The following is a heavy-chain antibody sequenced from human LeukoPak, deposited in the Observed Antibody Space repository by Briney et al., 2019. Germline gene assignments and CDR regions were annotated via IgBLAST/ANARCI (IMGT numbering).Heavy chain of an antibody. CDR2: IYTSGST. Sequence: PSQTLSLTCTVSGGSISSGSYYWSWIRQPAGKGLEWIGRIYTSGSTNYNPSLKSRVTISVDTSKNQFSLKLSSVTAADTAVYYYARVDDFWSGRALHDYYYMDVWGKGTTVTVSS. CDR3: ARVDDFWSGRALHDYYYMDV. CDR1: GGSISSGSYY. D-gene: IGHD3-3*01. V-gene: IGHV4-61*02. J-gene: IGHJ6*03.